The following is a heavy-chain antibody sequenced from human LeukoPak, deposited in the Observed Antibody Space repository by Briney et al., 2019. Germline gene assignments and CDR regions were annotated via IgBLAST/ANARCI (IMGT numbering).Heavy chain of an antibody. CDR1: GGSISTSSYY. J-gene: IGHJ4*02. CDR3: ARGIYSGTFGTLDF. V-gene: IGHV4-61*01. D-gene: IGHD1-26*01. Sequence: KSSETLSLTCTVSGGSISTSSYYWSWIRQTPGNGLEWIGNIHYSGSTSYNPSLKSRVTISIDTSKNQFPLKLSSVTAADTAVYYCARGIYSGTFGTLDFWGQGTLVTVSS. CDR2: IHYSGST.